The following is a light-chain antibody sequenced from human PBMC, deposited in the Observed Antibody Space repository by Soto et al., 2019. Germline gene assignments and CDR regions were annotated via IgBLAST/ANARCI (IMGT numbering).Light chain of an antibody. CDR1: QSVTNW. CDR3: QQYTTYPYT. Sequence: DIQMTQSPSTLSASVGDRVTITCRASQSVTNWLAWYQQKPGKAPNLLIYDASKFQSDIPSRFRGRGPGTEFPLTISSLQPHDFATYYCQQYTTYPYTFGQGTKLEIK. V-gene: IGKV1-5*01. J-gene: IGKJ2*01. CDR2: DAS.